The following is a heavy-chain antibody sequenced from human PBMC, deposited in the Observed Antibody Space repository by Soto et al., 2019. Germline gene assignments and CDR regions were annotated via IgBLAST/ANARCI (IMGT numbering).Heavy chain of an antibody. Sequence: EVQLFESGGALVQPGGSLRLSCAASRLTFSNYVVNWVRQAPGKGLEWVSTVGGTGDTYYPDSVKGRFTISRDKSKNMIYLQMRGLRAEDTAVYYCATSGHCNSLKCTSFDMWGQGTMVAVSS. D-gene: IGHD2-2*01. J-gene: IGHJ3*02. CDR3: ATSGHCNSLKCTSFDM. V-gene: IGHV3-23*01. CDR2: VGGTGDT. CDR1: RLTFSNYV.